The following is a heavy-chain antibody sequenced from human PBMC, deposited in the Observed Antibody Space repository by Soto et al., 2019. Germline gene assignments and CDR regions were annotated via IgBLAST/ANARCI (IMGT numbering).Heavy chain of an antibody. CDR3: ARDATTDAFDI. V-gene: IGHV3-30-3*01. D-gene: IGHD1-26*01. CDR1: GFTFSSYA. J-gene: IGHJ3*02. Sequence: GGSLRLSCAASGFTFSSYAMHWVRQSPGKGLEWVAVISYDRSNKYYANSVKGRFTISRDNSKNTLYLQMNSLRAEDTAVYYCARDATTDAFDIWGQGTMVTVSS. CDR2: ISYDRSNK.